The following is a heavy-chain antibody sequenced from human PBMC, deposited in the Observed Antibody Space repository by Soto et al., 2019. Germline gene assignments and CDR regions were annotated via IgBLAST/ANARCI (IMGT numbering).Heavy chain of an antibody. J-gene: IGHJ4*02. CDR2: IYYSGST. D-gene: IGHD3-10*01. Sequence: QVQLQESGPGLVKPSQTLSLTCTVSGGSISSGDYYWSWIRQPPWKGLEWIGYIYYSGSTYYNPSLKSLVTISVDTSKNQFSLKLSSVTAADTAVYYCATIKLGSNRLDYWGQGTLVTVSS. CDR1: GGSISSGDYY. V-gene: IGHV4-30-4*01. CDR3: ATIKLGSNRLDY.